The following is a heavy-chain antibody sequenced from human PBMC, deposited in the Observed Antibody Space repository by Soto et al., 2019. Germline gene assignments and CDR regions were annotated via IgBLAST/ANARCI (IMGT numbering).Heavy chain of an antibody. Sequence: PGGSLRLSCAASEFTFSSYGMHWVRQAPGKGLEWVTIISYDGSNKYYADSVKGRFTISRDNSKNTLYLQMNSLRAEDTAVYYCARDSYYYDSSGYYTFDHWGQGTLVTVSS. CDR1: EFTFSSYG. J-gene: IGHJ4*02. D-gene: IGHD3-22*01. V-gene: IGHV3-30*03. CDR3: ARDSYYYDSSGYYTFDH. CDR2: ISYDGSNK.